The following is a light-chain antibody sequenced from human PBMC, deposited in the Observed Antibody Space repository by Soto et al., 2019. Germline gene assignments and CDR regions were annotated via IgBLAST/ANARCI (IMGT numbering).Light chain of an antibody. V-gene: IGKV1-33*01. CDR3: QQYDNLPLI. J-gene: IGKJ5*01. Sequence: DIQVTQSPASLSASIGDRVTITCRASQSISSYLNWYQQKPGKAPKLLIYDASSLETGVPSRFSGSGSGTDFTLTISSLQPEDFATYYCQQYDNLPLIFGQGTRLEIK. CDR1: QSISSY. CDR2: DAS.